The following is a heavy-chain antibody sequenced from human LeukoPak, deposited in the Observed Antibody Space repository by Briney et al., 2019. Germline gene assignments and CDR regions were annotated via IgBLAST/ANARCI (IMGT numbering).Heavy chain of an antibody. CDR2: ISGSAVIT. Sequence: PGGSLRLSCAASAFTFSSYAMPWLRQAPGKGLEWVSAISGSAVITFYADSVKGRFTISRDNSKNTLYLQMNSLRAEDTALYYCAKSRLSGINDAFDIWGQGTMVTVSS. J-gene: IGHJ3*02. V-gene: IGHV3-23*01. CDR3: AKSRLSGINDAFDI. D-gene: IGHD3-3*01. CDR1: AFTFSSYA.